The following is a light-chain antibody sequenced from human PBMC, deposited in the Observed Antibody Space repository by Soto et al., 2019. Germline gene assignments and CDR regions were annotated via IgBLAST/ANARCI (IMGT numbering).Light chain of an antibody. CDR1: QSFRGL. J-gene: IGKJ5*01. CDR2: DAY. V-gene: IGKV3-11*01. CDR3: QQRHRWPIT. Sequence: GLTQSPVPMSFSPGERATLSCRASQSFRGLLAWYQQKPGQAPRLLIYDAYNRATGIPPRFSGSGSGTDFTLTISSLEPEDSAVYYCQQRHRWPITFCQGTRLEI.